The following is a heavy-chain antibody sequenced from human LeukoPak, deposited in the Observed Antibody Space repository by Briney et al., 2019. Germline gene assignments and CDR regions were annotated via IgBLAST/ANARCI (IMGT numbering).Heavy chain of an antibody. CDR3: ARGQVKYQLLTYFDY. V-gene: IGHV4-34*01. CDR1: GGSFSGHY. J-gene: IGHJ4*02. CDR2: INHSGST. Sequence: SETLSLTCAVYGGSFSGHYWSWIRQPPGKGLEWIGEINHSGSTNYNPSLKSRVTISVDTSKNQFSLKLSSVTAADTAVYYCARGQVKYQLLTYFDYWGQGTLVTVSS. D-gene: IGHD2-2*01.